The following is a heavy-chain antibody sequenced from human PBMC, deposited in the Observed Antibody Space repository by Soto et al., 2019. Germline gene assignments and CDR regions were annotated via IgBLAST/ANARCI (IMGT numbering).Heavy chain of an antibody. V-gene: IGHV3-30*18. J-gene: IGHJ6*02. CDR1: GFTFSSCG. Sequence: GGSLTLPHAASGFTFSSCGMHWVRQAPGKGLERVAVISYDGSNKYYADSVKGRFTISRDNSKNTLYLQMNSLRAEDTAMYYCAKDRAGSGSSNYYYYGMDVWGQGTTVTVSS. CDR3: AKDRAGSGSSNYYYYGMDV. D-gene: IGHD3-10*01. CDR2: ISYDGSNK.